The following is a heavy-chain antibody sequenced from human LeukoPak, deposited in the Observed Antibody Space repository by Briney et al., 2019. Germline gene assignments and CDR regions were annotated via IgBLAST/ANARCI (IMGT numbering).Heavy chain of an antibody. Sequence: SVKVSCKASGGTFSSYAMNWVRQAPGQGLEWVARIIPLLGITNHAQKFQGRVTMTRNTSISTAYMELSSLRSEDTAVYYCARVFRNSGSYSGYWGQGTLVTVSS. CDR3: ARVFRNSGSYSGY. D-gene: IGHD1-26*01. J-gene: IGHJ4*02. CDR2: IIPLLGIT. V-gene: IGHV1-69*04. CDR1: GGTFSSYA.